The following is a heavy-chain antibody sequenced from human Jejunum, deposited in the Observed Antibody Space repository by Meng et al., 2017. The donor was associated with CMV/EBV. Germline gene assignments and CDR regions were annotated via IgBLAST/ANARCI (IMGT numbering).Heavy chain of an antibody. Sequence: VRSFTIRNFYWGWFRQPPGKGLEWIGNIYYSGTTYYNPSLKSRGTISVDTSKNQFSLKLSSVTAADTAVYYCTRGLGSYGSRIDYWGQGTLVTVSS. CDR2: IYYSGTT. J-gene: IGHJ4*02. CDR3: TRGLGSYGSRIDY. V-gene: IGHV4-39*07. D-gene: IGHD5-18*01. CDR1: VRSFTIRNFY.